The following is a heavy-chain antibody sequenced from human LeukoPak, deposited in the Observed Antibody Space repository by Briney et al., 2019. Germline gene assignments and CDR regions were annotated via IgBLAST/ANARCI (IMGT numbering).Heavy chain of an antibody. CDR2: IREDGTEL. J-gene: IGHJ4*02. CDR3: ARGVYSIDY. D-gene: IGHD2-15*01. Sequence: QAGGSLKLSCAASGFTFSSHGMNWVRQAPGKGLEWVANIREDGTELYYMDSVKGRFTISRDNAKNSLYLQMNSLRAEDTAVYYCARGVYSIDYWGQGPLVSVSS. CDR1: GFTFSSHG. V-gene: IGHV3-7*01.